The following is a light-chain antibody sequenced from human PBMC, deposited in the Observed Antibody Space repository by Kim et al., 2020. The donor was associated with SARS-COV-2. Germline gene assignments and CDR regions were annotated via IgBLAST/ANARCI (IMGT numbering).Light chain of an antibody. CDR3: GTWDSSLSVVV. CDR2: DND. V-gene: IGLV1-51*01. Sequence: QLVLTQPPSVSAAPGQKVTISCSGSSSDIANNYVSWFQQLPGTAPKLLIYDNDKRPSGIPDRFSGSKSGTSATLGITGLQTGDEADFYCGTWDSSLSVVVFGGGTQLTVL. CDR1: SSDIANNY. J-gene: IGLJ2*01.